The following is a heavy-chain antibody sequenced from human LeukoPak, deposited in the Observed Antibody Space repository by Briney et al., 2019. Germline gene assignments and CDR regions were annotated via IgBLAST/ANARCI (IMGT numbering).Heavy chain of an antibody. J-gene: IGHJ5*02. D-gene: IGHD2-2*01. CDR3: ARERCSSTSCLNWFDP. Sequence: ASVKVSCKASGNIFTGYYMHWVRQAPGQGLEWMGWINPNSGGTNYAQKFQGRVTMTRDTSISTAYMELSRLRSDDTAVYYCARERCSSTSCLNWFDPWGQGTLVTVSS. V-gene: IGHV1-2*02. CDR2: INPNSGGT. CDR1: GNIFTGYY.